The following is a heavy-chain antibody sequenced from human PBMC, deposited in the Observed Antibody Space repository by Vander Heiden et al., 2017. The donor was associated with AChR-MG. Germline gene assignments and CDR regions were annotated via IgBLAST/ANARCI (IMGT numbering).Heavy chain of an antibody. CDR3: AKDYGDGWYYFDY. V-gene: IGHV3-23*01. Sequence: EVQLLESGGGLVQPGGSLRLSCAASGFTFNNYAMSWVRQAPGKGLEWVSAISGSGGSTYYADSVKGRFSISRDNSKNTLYLQMNSLRAEDTAVYYCAKDYGDGWYYFDYWGQGTLVTVSS. D-gene: IGHD6-19*01. CDR2: ISGSGGST. J-gene: IGHJ4*02. CDR1: GFTFNNYA.